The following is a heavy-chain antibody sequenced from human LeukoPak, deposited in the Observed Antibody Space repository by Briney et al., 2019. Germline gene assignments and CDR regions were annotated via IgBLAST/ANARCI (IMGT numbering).Heavy chain of an antibody. D-gene: IGHD3-10*01. CDR3: ARDSNYVNYYGSGSYFDY. CDR2: ISSSGSTM. V-gene: IGHV3-11*01. CDR1: GFIFSDYY. J-gene: IGHJ4*02. Sequence: KAGGSLRLSCAASGFIFSDYYMSWIRQAPGKGLEWVSYISSSGSTMYYTDSVKGRFTISRDNAKDSLYLQMNSLRAEDTAVYYCARDSNYVNYYGSGSYFDYWGQGTLVTVSS.